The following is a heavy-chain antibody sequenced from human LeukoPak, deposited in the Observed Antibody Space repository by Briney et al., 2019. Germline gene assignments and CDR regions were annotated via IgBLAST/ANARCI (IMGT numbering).Heavy chain of an antibody. CDR2: INPSGGGT. CDR1: GYTFTSYY. Sequence: GASVKASCKASGYTFTSYYMHRVRQAPGQGLEWMGIINPSGGGTSYAQKFQGRVTMTRDTSTSTVYMELSSLRSEDTAVYYCARKSRVAATDFDYWGQGTLVTASS. CDR3: ARKSRVAATDFDY. J-gene: IGHJ4*02. V-gene: IGHV1-46*01. D-gene: IGHD6-19*01.